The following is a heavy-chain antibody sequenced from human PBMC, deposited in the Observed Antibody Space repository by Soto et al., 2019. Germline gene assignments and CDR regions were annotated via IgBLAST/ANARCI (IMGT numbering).Heavy chain of an antibody. Sequence: QVQLQESGPGLVKPSGTLSLTCAVSGGSISSNNWWRCVRQPPGKGLEWIGEIFQSGRTYYRPSLKSGVTITVDKSKNQCSLKLTSVTAADTAVYYCARVYSGSYSDYWGQGTLVSVSS. CDR3: ARVYSGSYSDY. D-gene: IGHD1-26*01. V-gene: IGHV4-4*02. CDR2: IFQSGRT. J-gene: IGHJ4*02. CDR1: GGSISSNNW.